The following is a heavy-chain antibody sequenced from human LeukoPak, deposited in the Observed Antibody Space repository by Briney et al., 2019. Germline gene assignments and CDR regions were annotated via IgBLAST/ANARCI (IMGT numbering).Heavy chain of an antibody. J-gene: IGHJ5*02. Sequence: SETLSLTCTVSGGSISSYYWSWIRQPPGKGLEWIGYIYYSGSTNYNPSLKGRVTISVDTSKNQFSLKLSSVTAADTAVYYCARVGSGWYWFDPWGQGTLVTVSS. CDR2: IYYSGST. V-gene: IGHV4-59*01. CDR3: ARVGSGWYWFDP. D-gene: IGHD6-19*01. CDR1: GGSISSYY.